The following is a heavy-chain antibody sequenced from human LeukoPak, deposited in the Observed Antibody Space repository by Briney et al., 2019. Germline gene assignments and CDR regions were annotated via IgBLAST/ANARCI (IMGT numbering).Heavy chain of an antibody. Sequence: ASVTVSCKASGYTFTSYGISWVRQAPGQGLEWMGWISAYNGNTNYAQKLQGRVTMTTDTSTSTAYVELRSLRSDDTAVYYCARGFGSTTGHYYYYYGMDVWGQGTTVTVSS. V-gene: IGHV1-18*01. J-gene: IGHJ6*02. CDR2: ISAYNGNT. D-gene: IGHD1-1*01. CDR1: GYTFTSYG. CDR3: ARGFGSTTGHYYYYYGMDV.